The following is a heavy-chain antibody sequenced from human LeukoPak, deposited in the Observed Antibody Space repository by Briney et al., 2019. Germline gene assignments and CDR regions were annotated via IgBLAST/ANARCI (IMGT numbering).Heavy chain of an antibody. J-gene: IGHJ4*02. CDR3: ATGSGCGY. Sequence: GGSLRLSCAASGFTFSSYWMTWVRQAPGKGLEWVANIKQDGSERNYVDSVKGRFTISRDNAKNSLYLQMNTLRDEDTAVYYCATGSGCGYWGQGTLVTVSS. V-gene: IGHV3-7*03. CDR2: IKQDGSER. D-gene: IGHD6-19*01. CDR1: GFTFSSYW.